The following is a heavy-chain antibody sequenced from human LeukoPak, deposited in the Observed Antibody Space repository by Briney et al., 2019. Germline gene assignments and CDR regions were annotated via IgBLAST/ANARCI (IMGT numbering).Heavy chain of an antibody. CDR2: IYYNENT. CDR3: ARILLRGLVVDY. D-gene: IGHD3/OR15-3a*01. CDR1: GGSISSSSYY. Sequence: SETLSLTCTVSGGSISSSSYYWGWIRQPPGKGLEWIGSIYYNENTYYNSSLKSRVTISVDTSKKQFSLKLSSVTAADTAVYHCARILLRGLVVDYWGQGTLVTVSS. V-gene: IGHV4-39*07. J-gene: IGHJ4*02.